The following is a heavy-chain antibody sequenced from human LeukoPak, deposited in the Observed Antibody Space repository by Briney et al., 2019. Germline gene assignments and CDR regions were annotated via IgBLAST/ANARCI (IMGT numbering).Heavy chain of an antibody. V-gene: IGHV1-3*04. J-gene: IGHJ4*02. CDR1: GYTFTRYA. D-gene: IGHD3-16*01. CDR3: ARGDDPDY. Sequence: ASVKVSCKASGYTFTRYAMHWVRQAPGQRLEWMGWIDTGNGNAKYSQKFQGRVTITRDTSATTAYIELNSLRSEDTAVYYCARGDDPDYWGQGTLVTVSS. CDR2: IDTGNGNA.